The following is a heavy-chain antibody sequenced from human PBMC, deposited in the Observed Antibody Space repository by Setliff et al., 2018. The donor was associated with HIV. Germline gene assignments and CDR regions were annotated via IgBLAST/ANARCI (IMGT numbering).Heavy chain of an antibody. CDR2: ISYHEKDT. D-gene: IGHD4-17*01. CDR3: TKPTTVVTSYYFDS. CDR1: GFTFSNYG. V-gene: IGHV3-30*18. Sequence: GESPKISCGASGFTFSNYGMHWVRRAPGKGLEWVASISYHEKDTIYADSVKGRFTISRDNSKNMLYLQMNSLTTEDTAVCYCTKPTTVVTSYYFDSWGQGTQVTVSS. J-gene: IGHJ4*02.